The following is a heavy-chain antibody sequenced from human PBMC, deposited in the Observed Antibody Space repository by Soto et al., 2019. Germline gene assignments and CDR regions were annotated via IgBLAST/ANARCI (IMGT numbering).Heavy chain of an antibody. Sequence: EVQLLESGGGLVQPGGSLRLSCAASGFTFSNYAMSWVRQAPGKGLEWVSTISGSGGTTYYADCVKGRFTISRDNSKNTLYLQMNSLRAEDTAAYYRAKAPHGFPFRAFDIWGQGTMVTVSS. V-gene: IGHV3-23*01. CDR3: AKAPHGFPFRAFDI. J-gene: IGHJ3*02. CDR2: ISGSGGTT. CDR1: GFTFSNYA.